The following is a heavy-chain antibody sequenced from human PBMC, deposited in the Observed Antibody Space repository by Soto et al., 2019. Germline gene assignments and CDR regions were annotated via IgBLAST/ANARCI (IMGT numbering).Heavy chain of an antibody. Sequence: SETLSLTCGVSGGSISSSSYYWGWIRQPPGKGLEWIGSIYYSGSTYYNPSLKSRVTISVDTSKNQFSLKLSSVTAADTAVYYCASPAFWAPSIAARPGYYGMDVWGQGTTVTVSS. CDR3: ASPAFWAPSIAARPGYYGMDV. CDR2: IYYSGST. V-gene: IGHV4-39*01. J-gene: IGHJ6*02. D-gene: IGHD6-6*01. CDR1: GGSISSSSYY.